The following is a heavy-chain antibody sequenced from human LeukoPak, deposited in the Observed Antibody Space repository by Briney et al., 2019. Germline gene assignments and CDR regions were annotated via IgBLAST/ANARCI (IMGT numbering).Heavy chain of an antibody. D-gene: IGHD5-12*01. Sequence: GGSLRLSCAASGFTFSSYWMSWVRQAPGKGLGWVAVISYDGSNKYYADSVKGRFTISRDNSKNTLYLQMNSLRAEDTAVYYCARDPGYSGYDCYFDYWGQGTLVTVSS. CDR3: ARDPGYSGYDCYFDY. CDR2: ISYDGSNK. V-gene: IGHV3-30-3*01. J-gene: IGHJ4*02. CDR1: GFTFSSYW.